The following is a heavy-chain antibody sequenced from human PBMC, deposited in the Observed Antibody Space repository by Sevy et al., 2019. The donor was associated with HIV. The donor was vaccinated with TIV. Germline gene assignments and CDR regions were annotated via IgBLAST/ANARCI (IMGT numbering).Heavy chain of an antibody. J-gene: IGHJ6*02. Sequence: GGSLRLSCAASGFAFSTYAMHWVRQAPGKGLEWVAFIRFDGTEKYYADSVRGRFTISIDNSKHTLYLQMNSLRAEDTALYYCAKDLSDCPDVWGQGTTVTVSS. CDR3: AKDLSDCPDV. V-gene: IGHV3-30*02. CDR2: IRFDGTEK. D-gene: IGHD2-21*02. CDR1: GFAFSTYA.